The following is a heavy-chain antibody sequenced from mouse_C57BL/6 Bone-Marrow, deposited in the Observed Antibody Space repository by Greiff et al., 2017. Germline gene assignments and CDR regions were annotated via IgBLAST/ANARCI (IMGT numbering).Heavy chain of an antibody. CDR3: ARSTIVTHYYAMDY. CDR2: IRNKANGYTT. Sequence: EVKLVESGGGLVQPGGSLSLSCAASGFTFTDYYMSWVRQPPGKALEWLGFIRNKANGYTTEYSASVKGRFTISRDNSQSILYLQMNALRAEDSATYYCARSTIVTHYYAMDYWGQGTSVTVSS. D-gene: IGHD2-5*01. J-gene: IGHJ4*01. V-gene: IGHV7-3*01. CDR1: GFTFTDYY.